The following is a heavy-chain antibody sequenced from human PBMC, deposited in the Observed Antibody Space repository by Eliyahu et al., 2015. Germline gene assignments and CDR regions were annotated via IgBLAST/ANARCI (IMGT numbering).Heavy chain of an antibody. CDR3: VRXRIDY. CDR2: IKEDGSEK. V-gene: IGHV3-7*01. CDR1: GFTFNSYW. J-gene: IGHJ4*02. Sequence: VQLVESGGGLVQPGGSLXLSCVASGFTFNSYWXTWVRQAXGKALDWVATIKEDGSEKYYGXSMRGRFTVSRDNAKNSLYLQMDSLNVDDMAVYYCVRXRIDYWGQGTLVTVSS.